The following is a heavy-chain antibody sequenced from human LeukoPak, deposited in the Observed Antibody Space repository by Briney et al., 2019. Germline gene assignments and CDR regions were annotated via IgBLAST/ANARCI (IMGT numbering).Heavy chain of an antibody. V-gene: IGHV4-34*01. CDR1: GGSFSGYY. D-gene: IGHD1-26*01. CDR3: ARHGRARAAPMDY. CDR2: INHSGST. J-gene: IGHJ4*02. Sequence: SETLSLTCAVYGGSFSGYYWSWIRQPPGKGLEWIGEINHSGSTNYNPSLKSRVTISVDTSKNQFSLKLSSVTAADTAVYYCARHGRARAAPMDYWGQGTLVTVSS.